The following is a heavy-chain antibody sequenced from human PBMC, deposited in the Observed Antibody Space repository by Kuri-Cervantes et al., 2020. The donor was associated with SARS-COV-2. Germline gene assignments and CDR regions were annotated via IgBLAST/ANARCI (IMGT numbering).Heavy chain of an antibody. CDR2: INPNSGGT. CDR3: ARARYSGSYLFDY. Sequence: ASVKVSCKASGYTFTGYYMHWVRQAPGQGLEWMGWINPNSGGTNYAQKFQGRVTMTRDTSISTDYLELSRLRSDDTAVYYCARARYSGSYLFDYWGQGTLVTVSS. V-gene: IGHV1-2*02. CDR1: GYTFTGYY. D-gene: IGHD1-26*01. J-gene: IGHJ4*02.